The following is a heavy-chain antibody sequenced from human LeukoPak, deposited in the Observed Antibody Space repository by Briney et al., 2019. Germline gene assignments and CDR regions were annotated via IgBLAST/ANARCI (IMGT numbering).Heavy chain of an antibody. CDR2: INPNSGGT. CDR1: GYTFTGYY. D-gene: IGHD3-9*01. Sequence: ASVKVSCKASGYTFTGYYMHWVRQAPGQGLEWMGWINPNSGGTNYAQKFQGRVTMTRDTSISTAYMELSRLRSDDTAVYYCARGNVLRYLDWLTLHDYWGQGTLVTVSS. CDR3: ARGNVLRYLDWLTLHDY. J-gene: IGHJ4*02. V-gene: IGHV1-2*02.